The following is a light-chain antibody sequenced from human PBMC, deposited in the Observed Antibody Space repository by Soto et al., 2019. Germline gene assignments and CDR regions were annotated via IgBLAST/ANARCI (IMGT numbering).Light chain of an antibody. CDR1: SSDVGGYNY. CDR3: SSYTSSIQ. J-gene: IGLJ2*01. Sequence: QSVLTQPASVSGSPGQSITISCTGTSSDVGGYNYVSWYQQHPGKAPKLMIYDVSNRPSGVSSRFSGSKSGNTASLTISGLQADDEADYYCSSYTSSIQFGGGTKLTVL. CDR2: DVS. V-gene: IGLV2-14*03.